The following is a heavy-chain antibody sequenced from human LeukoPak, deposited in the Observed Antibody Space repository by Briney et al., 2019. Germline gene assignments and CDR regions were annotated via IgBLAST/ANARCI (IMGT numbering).Heavy chain of an antibody. Sequence: GGSLRLSCAASGFTFSSYWMSWVRQAPGKGLEWVAFMHYDGRNILYADSVKGRFSISTDNSKNMVYLQMSSPRAEDTAVYYCAKVTMGDVWFDPWGQRTLVTVSS. D-gene: IGHD3-16*01. CDR1: GFTFSSYW. J-gene: IGHJ5*02. CDR3: AKVTMGDVWFDP. CDR2: MHYDGRNI. V-gene: IGHV3-30*02.